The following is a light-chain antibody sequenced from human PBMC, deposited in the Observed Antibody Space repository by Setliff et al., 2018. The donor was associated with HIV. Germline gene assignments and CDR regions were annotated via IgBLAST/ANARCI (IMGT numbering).Light chain of an antibody. CDR2: EVS. Sequence: QSVLTQPASVSGSPGQSITISCTGSSSDVGSYNLVSWYQQHPRKAPKLMIYEVSRWPSGVSNRFSGSKSGNTASLTISGLQAEDEADYCCCSYAGSSTFVFGGGTKVTVL. CDR3: CSYAGSSTFV. CDR1: SSDVGSYNL. J-gene: IGLJ3*02. V-gene: IGLV2-23*02.